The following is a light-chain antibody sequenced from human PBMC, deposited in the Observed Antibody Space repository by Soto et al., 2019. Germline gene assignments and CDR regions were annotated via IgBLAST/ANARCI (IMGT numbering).Light chain of an antibody. J-gene: IGKJ2*01. Sequence: DIVRTQSPDSLAVSLGERATINCKSSQSVLYSSKNKNYLAWYQQRPGQPPKLLIYWASTRESGVPDRFSGSGSGTDFTLTITSLQAEDVAVYYCQQYESSPPTFGQGTKLEIK. CDR1: QSVLYSSKNKNY. CDR3: QQYESSPPT. CDR2: WAS. V-gene: IGKV4-1*01.